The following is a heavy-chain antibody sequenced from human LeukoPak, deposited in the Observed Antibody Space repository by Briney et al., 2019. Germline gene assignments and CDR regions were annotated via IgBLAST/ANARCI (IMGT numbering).Heavy chain of an antibody. J-gene: IGHJ4*02. D-gene: IGHD2-2*01. CDR3: ARRYCSSTSCNPYFFDY. CDR2: ISPGDSDA. V-gene: IGHV5-51*01. Sequence: GESLKISCKGSGYTFTNYYIGWVRQTPGKGLEWMGIISPGDSDARYSPSFQGQVTISADKSISTAYLRWSSLKASDTAMYYCARRYCSSTSCNPYFFDYWGQGTLVTVSS. CDR1: GYTFTNYY.